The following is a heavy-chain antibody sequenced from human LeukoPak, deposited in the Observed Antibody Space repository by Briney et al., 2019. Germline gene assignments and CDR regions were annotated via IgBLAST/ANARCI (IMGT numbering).Heavy chain of an antibody. V-gene: IGHV3-48*03. D-gene: IGHD3-10*02. CDR2: ISISGTTI. CDR1: GFTFSDYE. Sequence: PGGSLRLSCAASGFTFSDYEMNWVRQAPGKGLEWLSHISISGTTIHYADSVKGRFTISRDNAKNSPYLQMNSLRAEDTAVYYCAELGITMIGGVWGRGTTVTISS. CDR3: AELGITMIGGV. J-gene: IGHJ6*04.